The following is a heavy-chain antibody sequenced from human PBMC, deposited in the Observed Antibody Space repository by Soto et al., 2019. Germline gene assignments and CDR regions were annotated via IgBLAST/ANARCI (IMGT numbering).Heavy chain of an antibody. CDR2: ISGSGGST. D-gene: IGHD2-2*01. V-gene: IGHV3-23*01. CDR3: AKNGCSSTSCSRDYYYYMDV. J-gene: IGHJ6*03. Sequence: EVQLLESGGGLVQPGGSLRLSCAASGFTFSSYAMSWVRQAPGKGLEWVSAISGSGGSTYYADSVKGRFTISRDNSKNTLYLQMNSRRAEDTAVYYCAKNGCSSTSCSRDYYYYMDVWGKGTTVTVSS. CDR1: GFTFSSYA.